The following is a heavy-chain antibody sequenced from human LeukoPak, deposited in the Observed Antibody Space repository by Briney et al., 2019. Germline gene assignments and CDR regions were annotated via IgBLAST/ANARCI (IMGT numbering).Heavy chain of an antibody. CDR3: AREKSPPPGHYYGMDV. CDR1: GGSISSGNYY. J-gene: IGHJ6*02. Sequence: SQTLSLTCTVSGGSISSGNYYWSWIRQPPGKGLEWIGYIYYSGSTYYNVSLKSRVTISLDMSKNQFSLKLSSVGAADTAVYYCAREKSPPPGHYYGMDVWGQGTTVTVSS. CDR2: IYYSGST. V-gene: IGHV4-30-4*01.